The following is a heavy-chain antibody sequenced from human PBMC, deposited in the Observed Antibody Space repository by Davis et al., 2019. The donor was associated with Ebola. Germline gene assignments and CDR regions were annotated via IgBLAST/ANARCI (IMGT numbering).Heavy chain of an antibody. D-gene: IGHD2-21*02. CDR2: ITGRSRSI. V-gene: IGHV3-11*01. Sequence: PGGSLRLSCATSGFSFSDYYMSWLRQARGKGLEWVSYITGRSRSIYYADSVKGRFTISTDTTKNSLYLQMNSLRAEDTAVYYCAKDGAYFGGDFYYYYGMDVWGKGTTVTVSS. CDR1: GFSFSDYY. J-gene: IGHJ6*04. CDR3: AKDGAYFGGDFYYYYGMDV.